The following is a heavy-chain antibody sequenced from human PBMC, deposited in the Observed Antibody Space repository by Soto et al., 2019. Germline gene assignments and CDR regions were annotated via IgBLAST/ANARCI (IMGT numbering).Heavy chain of an antibody. CDR3: ARDHDPGWHPRSYGPGFDP. V-gene: IGHV1-2*04. J-gene: IGHJ5*02. CDR2: INPNSGGT. Sequence: ASVKVSCKASGYTFTGYYMHWVRQAPGQGLEWMGWINPNSGGTNYAQKFQGWVTMTRDTSISTAYMELSRLRSDDTAVYYCARDHDPGWHPRSYGPGFDPWGQGTPVTVSS. CDR1: GYTFTGYY. D-gene: IGHD5-18*01.